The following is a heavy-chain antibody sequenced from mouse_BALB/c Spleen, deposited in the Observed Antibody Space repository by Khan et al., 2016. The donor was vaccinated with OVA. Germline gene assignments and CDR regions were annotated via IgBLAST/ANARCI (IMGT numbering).Heavy chain of an antibody. D-gene: IGHD3-1*01. J-gene: IGHJ4*01. Sequence: VQLQQSGPELMKPGTSMKISCTASGYSFTNYYIHWVKQSHGKSLEWIGYIDPFNGGTGYNQRFKGKATLTLDKSSSTAYMHISSLTSEDSAVXYCARGGLGLRAYAMDYWGQGTSVTVSS. CDR2: IDPFNGGT. CDR1: GYSFTNYY. V-gene: IGHV1S135*01. CDR3: ARGGLGLRAYAMDY.